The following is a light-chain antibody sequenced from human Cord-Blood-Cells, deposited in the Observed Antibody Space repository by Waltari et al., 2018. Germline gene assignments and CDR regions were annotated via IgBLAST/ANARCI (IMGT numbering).Light chain of an antibody. CDR1: NIGSKS. V-gene: IGLV3-21*04. J-gene: IGLJ1*01. Sequence: SYVLTQPPSVSVAPGKTARITCGGNNIGSKSVHWYQQKPGQAPVLVIDYDSDRPPGLPERVSGSNSRNTATLTISRVEAGDEADYYCQVWDSSSDHLYVFGTGTKVTVL. CDR3: QVWDSSSDHLYV. CDR2: YDS.